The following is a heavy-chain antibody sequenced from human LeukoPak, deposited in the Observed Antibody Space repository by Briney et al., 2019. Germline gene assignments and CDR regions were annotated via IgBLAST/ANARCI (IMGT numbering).Heavy chain of an antibody. D-gene: IGHD3-22*01. J-gene: IGHJ4*02. Sequence: PSETLSLTCSVSGASIDTSAYNWGWIRQPPGKGLEWIGSIYHSGSSYDNPSLKSRLTLSIDTSRNQFSLTLRSVTAADSGVYFCAREILYDSTAYYLWGQGTVVPVSS. CDR2: IYHSGSS. V-gene: IGHV4-39*01. CDR1: GASIDTSAYN. CDR3: AREILYDSTAYYL.